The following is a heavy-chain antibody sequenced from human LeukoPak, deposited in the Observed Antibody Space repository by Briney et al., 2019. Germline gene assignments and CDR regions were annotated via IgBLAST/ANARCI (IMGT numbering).Heavy chain of an antibody. V-gene: IGHV3-48*01. CDR3: AKDRSVVYGYMDV. CDR2: INTDSRTI. D-gene: IGHD4-17*01. J-gene: IGHJ6*03. CDR1: GFSFSDYS. Sequence: GGSLRLSCAASGFSFSDYSMNWVRQAPGKGLEWVSYINTDSRTIKYADSVKGRFTISRDNSKNTLYLQMNSLRAEDTAVYYCAKDRSVVYGYMDVWGKGTTVTVSS.